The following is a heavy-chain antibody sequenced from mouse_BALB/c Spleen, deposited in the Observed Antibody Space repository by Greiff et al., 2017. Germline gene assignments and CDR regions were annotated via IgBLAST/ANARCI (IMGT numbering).Heavy chain of an antibody. J-gene: IGHJ3*01. CDR2: ISSGGGNT. CDR1: GFTFSSYT. D-gene: IGHD1-2*01. CDR3: ASAFYGPWFAY. V-gene: IGHV5-9*03. Sequence: EVQLVESGGGLVKPGGSLKLSCAASGFTFSSYTMSWVRQTPEKRLEWVATISSGGGNTYYPDSVKGRFTISRDNAKNNLYLQMSSLRSEDTALYYCASAFYGPWFAYWGQGTLVTVSA.